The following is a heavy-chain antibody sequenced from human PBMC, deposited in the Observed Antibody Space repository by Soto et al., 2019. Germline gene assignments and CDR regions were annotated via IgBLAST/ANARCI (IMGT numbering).Heavy chain of an antibody. CDR1: GFTFSSHW. D-gene: IGHD2-21*02. CDR2: IIQEGGEK. Sequence: GGSLRLSCAASGFTFSSHWMVWVRQPPGKGLEWVANIIQEGGEKSYVDSVKGRFSVSRDNAHNSLYLQMNSLRVEDTAMYYCAGGGDSYIDYWGQGALVTVSS. J-gene: IGHJ4*02. CDR3: AGGGDSYIDY. V-gene: IGHV3-7*03.